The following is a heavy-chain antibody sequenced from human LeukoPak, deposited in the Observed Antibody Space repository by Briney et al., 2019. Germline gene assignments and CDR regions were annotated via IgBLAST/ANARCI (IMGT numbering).Heavy chain of an antibody. J-gene: IGHJ6*02. D-gene: IGHD2-2*01. V-gene: IGHV3-33*08. CDR1: GITFSNYA. Sequence: GGSLRLSCAASGITFSNYAMHWVRQAPGKGLEWVAVIWYDGSNKYYADSVKGRFTISRDNSKNTLYLQMNSLRAEDTAVYYCARDPYCSSTSCYEAWGYYYGMDVWGQGTTVTVSS. CDR3: ARDPYCSSTSCYEAWGYYYGMDV. CDR2: IWYDGSNK.